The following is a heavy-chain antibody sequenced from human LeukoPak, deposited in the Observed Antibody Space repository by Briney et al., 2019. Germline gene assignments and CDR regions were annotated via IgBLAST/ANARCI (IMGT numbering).Heavy chain of an antibody. Sequence: PSETLSLTCTVSGGSTSSSSYYWGWIRQPPGKGLEWIGSIYYSGNTYYNPSLKSRVTISVDTSKNQFSLKLNSVTAADTAVYYCVIHHRQWLPPNWFDPWGQGTLVTVSS. CDR1: GGSTSSSSYY. J-gene: IGHJ5*02. CDR2: IYYSGNT. CDR3: VIHHRQWLPPNWFDP. V-gene: IGHV4-39*01. D-gene: IGHD6-19*01.